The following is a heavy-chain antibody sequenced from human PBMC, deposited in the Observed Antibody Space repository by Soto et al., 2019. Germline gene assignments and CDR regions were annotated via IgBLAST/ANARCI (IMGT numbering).Heavy chain of an antibody. J-gene: IGHJ3*02. Sequence: XGSLTLSFAASGYALRDYSMNWVRQAPGKGLEWVSYAGTSRKYIFYADSVRGRFTLSRDDARNSVYLQLNSLRDEDTAVYYCVRDRDWAFDIWGQGTMVSVSS. D-gene: IGHD3-9*01. CDR3: VRDRDWAFDI. CDR1: GYALRDYS. V-gene: IGHV3-21*06. CDR2: AGTSRKYI.